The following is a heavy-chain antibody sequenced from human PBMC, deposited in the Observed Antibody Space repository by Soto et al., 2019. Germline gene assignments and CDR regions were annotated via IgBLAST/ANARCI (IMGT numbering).Heavy chain of an antibody. J-gene: IGHJ5*02. Sequence: QVQLQQWGAGLLKPSETLSLTCGVYGGSFSGNYWSWIRQPPGEGLEWIGEIDPSGRTNYSPSLKSRATISADTSKNQFSLKLSSVIAADTAVYYCARGGDGGGASWGQGTLVTVSS. V-gene: IGHV4-34*02. CDR3: ARGGDGGGAS. CDR2: IDPSGRT. CDR1: GGSFSGNY. D-gene: IGHD4-17*01.